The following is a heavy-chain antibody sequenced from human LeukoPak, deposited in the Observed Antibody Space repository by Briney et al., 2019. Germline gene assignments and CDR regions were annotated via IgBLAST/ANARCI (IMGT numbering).Heavy chain of an antibody. CDR3: ARDSVRGVSRQPFDY. Sequence: ASVKVSCKASGYTFTSYAMHWVRQAPGQRLEWMGWINAGNGNTKYSQEFQGRVTITRDTSASAAYMELSSLRSEDMAVYYCARDSVRGVSRQPFDYWGQGTLVTVSS. CDR2: INAGNGNT. CDR1: GYTFTSYA. D-gene: IGHD3-10*02. V-gene: IGHV1-3*03. J-gene: IGHJ4*02.